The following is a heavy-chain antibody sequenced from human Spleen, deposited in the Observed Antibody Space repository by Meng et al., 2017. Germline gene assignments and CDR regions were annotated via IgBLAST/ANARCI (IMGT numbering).Heavy chain of an antibody. D-gene: IGHD6-13*01. CDR1: GYTFAAYW. CDR2: IDPNNDHT. V-gene: IGHV1-2*06. CDR3: ARDEDISAAGKLFGDY. Sequence: VLLVQSGAGVKKPGGSVKVSCKASGYTFAAYWIHWLRQAPGQGLEWMGRIDPNNDHTQYAQNFQGRVTMTSDTSISTVYMELNGLRSDDTAVYYCARDEDISAAGKLFGDYWGQGTLVTVSS. J-gene: IGHJ4*02.